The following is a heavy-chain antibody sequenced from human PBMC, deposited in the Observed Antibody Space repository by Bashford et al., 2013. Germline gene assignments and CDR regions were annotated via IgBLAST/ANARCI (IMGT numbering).Heavy chain of an antibody. CDR2: ISSSSSYI. V-gene: IGHV3-21*01. D-gene: IGHD1-26*01. Sequence: GSLRLSCAASGFTFSSYSMNWVRQAPGKGLEWVSSISSSSSYIYYADSVKGRFTISRDNAKNSLYLQMNSLRAEDTAVYYCARDLGRELLLYYFDYWGQGTLVTVSS. CDR3: ARDLGRELLLYYFDY. CDR1: GFTFSSYS. J-gene: IGHJ4*02.